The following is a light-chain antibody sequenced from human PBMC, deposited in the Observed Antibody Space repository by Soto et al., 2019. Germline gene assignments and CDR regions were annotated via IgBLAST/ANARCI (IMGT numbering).Light chain of an antibody. CDR2: SAF. V-gene: IGKV1-39*01. Sequence: EIQMTQTPSPLSTSIRAPLPITCXASQNIGSFLNWYQQKPGEAPRLLVYSAFRIQSGVPSRFNASGSGTDFTLSISSLQPEDFSTYYCQQGSTTPITFGLGTRLEIK. J-gene: IGKJ5*01. CDR3: QQGSTTPIT. CDR1: QNIGSF.